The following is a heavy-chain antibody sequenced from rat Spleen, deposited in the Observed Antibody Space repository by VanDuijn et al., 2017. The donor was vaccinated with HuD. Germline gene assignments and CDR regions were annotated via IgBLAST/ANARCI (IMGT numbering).Heavy chain of an antibody. Sequence: EVQLVESGGCLVQPGRSLKLSCAASGFTFSDYNMAWVRQAPKKGLEWVATISSDGSSTYYRDSVKGRFTISRDNAESTLYLQMDSLRSEDTATYYCARHGYGGYSGSFAYWGQGVMVTVSS. V-gene: IGHV5-7*01. CDR3: ARHGYGGYSGSFAY. CDR2: ISSDGSST. D-gene: IGHD1-11*01. J-gene: IGHJ2*01. CDR1: GFTFSDYN.